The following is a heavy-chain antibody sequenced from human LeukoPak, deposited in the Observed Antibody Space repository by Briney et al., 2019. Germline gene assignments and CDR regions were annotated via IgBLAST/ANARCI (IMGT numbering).Heavy chain of an antibody. CDR1: GFTFSSYG. J-gene: IGHJ5*02. CDR3: AKDDDYTGSWFDL. CDR2: IRYDGSNK. V-gene: IGHV3-30*02. Sequence: GGSLRLSCAASGFTFSSYGMHWVRQAPGKGLEWVAFIRYDGSNKYYADSVKGRFTISRDNSKNTLYLQMNSLRAEDTAVYYCAKDDDYTGSWFDLWGQGTLVTVSS. D-gene: IGHD4-11*01.